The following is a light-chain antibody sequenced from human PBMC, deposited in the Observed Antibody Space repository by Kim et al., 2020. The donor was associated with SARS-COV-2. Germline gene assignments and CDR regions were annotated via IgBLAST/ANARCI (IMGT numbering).Light chain of an antibody. Sequence: VSPGAGATLSCRASENVRNNLAWYQQKPGQAPRLLISGAFTRATGVPARISGSGSGTEFSLTISSLQSEDFAVYYCQQYNNWPPTFGGGTKVDIK. CDR2: GAF. J-gene: IGKJ4*01. V-gene: IGKV3-15*01. CDR3: QQYNNWPPT. CDR1: ENVRNN.